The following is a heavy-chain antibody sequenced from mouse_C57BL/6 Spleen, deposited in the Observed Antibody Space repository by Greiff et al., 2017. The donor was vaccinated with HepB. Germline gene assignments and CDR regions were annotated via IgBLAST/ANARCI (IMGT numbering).Heavy chain of an antibody. V-gene: IGHV1-42*01. CDR1: GYSFTGYY. CDR2: INPSTGGT. J-gene: IGHJ2*01. CDR3: ARRDYGSSYSLYY. D-gene: IGHD1-1*01. Sequence: VQLQQSGPELVKPGASVKISCKASGYSFTGYYMNWVKQSPEKSLEWIGEINPSTGGTTYNQKFKAKATLTVDKSSSTAYMQLKSLTSEDSAVYYCARRDYGSSYSLYYWGQGTTLTVSS.